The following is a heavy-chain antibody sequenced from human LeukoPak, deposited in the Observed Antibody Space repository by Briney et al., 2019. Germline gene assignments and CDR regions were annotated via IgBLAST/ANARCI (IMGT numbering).Heavy chain of an antibody. CDR1: GFPFNSFF. Sequence: GGSLRLSCAASGFPFNSFFLNWVRLTPGRELGGVACISQDGIETFYMDSVRGRFIISRDNTKNSLYLQMDSLRAEDTAVYFCVRDLGHSRHYFEYWGQGALVTVSS. CDR3: VRDLGHSRHYFEY. CDR2: ISQDGIET. V-gene: IGHV3-7*01. J-gene: IGHJ4*02. D-gene: IGHD7-27*01.